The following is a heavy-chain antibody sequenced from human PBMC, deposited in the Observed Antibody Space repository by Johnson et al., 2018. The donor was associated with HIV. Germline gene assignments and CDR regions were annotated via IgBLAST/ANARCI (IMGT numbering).Heavy chain of an antibody. J-gene: IGHJ3*02. CDR3: AKPQTGIAVAAHFAFDI. CDR1: GSLFSSYA. D-gene: IGHD6-19*01. CDR2: IWNDGSNK. Sequence: QVQLVESGGGVVRPGTSLRLSCAASGSLFSSYAMHWVRQAPGKGLEWVTLIWNDGSNKYYADSVKGRFTISRDNSKNTLYLQMNSLRVEDPAVYYCAKPQTGIAVAAHFAFDIWGQGTMVTVSS. V-gene: IGHV3-33*06.